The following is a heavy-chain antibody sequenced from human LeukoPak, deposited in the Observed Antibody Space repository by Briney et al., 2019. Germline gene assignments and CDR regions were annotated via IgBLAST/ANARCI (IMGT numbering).Heavy chain of an antibody. J-gene: IGHJ4*02. CDR1: GFTFSSYA. Sequence: GRSLRLSCAASGFTFSSYAMHWVRQAPGKGLGWVAVISYDGSNKYYADSVKGRFTISRDNSKNTLYLQMNSLRAEDRAVYYCARDGPAAACFDYWGQGTLVAVSS. V-gene: IGHV3-30*04. D-gene: IGHD6-13*01. CDR3: ARDGPAAACFDY. CDR2: ISYDGSNK.